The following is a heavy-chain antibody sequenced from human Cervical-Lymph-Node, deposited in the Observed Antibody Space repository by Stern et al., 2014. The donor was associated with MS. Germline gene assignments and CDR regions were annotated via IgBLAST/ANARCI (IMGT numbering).Heavy chain of an antibody. D-gene: IGHD1-26*01. CDR2: IYSDGNT. Sequence: VQLQESGPGLVKPSETVSLTCTVSGGSLTSKYWNWIRQPPGKGLEWIGYIYSDGNTNYNPSLKNRVTLSLDTSTNQFSLSLTSVTAADTAVYYCARVTGRGTRQNWFDSWGQGTLLTVSS. V-gene: IGHV4-59*01. CDR1: GGSLTSKY. J-gene: IGHJ5*01. CDR3: ARVTGRGTRQNWFDS.